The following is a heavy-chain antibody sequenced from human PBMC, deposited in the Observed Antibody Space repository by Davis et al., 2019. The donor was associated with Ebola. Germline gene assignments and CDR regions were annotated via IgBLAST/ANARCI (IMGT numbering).Heavy chain of an antibody. CDR2: ISWNSGNI. CDR1: GFTFDDYA. J-gene: IGHJ4*02. CDR3: AKVASIAAAGIYFDY. V-gene: IGHV3-9*01. D-gene: IGHD6-13*01. Sequence: SLKISCKASGFTFDDYAMHWVRQVPGKGLEWVSGISWNSGNIDYADSVKGRFTISRDNAKNSLYLRMNSLRAEDTAVYYCAKVASIAAAGIYFDYWGQGTLVTVSS.